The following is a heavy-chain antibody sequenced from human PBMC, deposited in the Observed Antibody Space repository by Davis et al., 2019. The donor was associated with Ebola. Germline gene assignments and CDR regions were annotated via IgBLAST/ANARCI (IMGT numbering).Heavy chain of an antibody. Sequence: GESLKISCAASGFTVSSNYMSWVRQAPGKGLEWVSVIYNGGSTYYADSVKGRFTISRDNSKNTLYLQMNSLRAEDTAVYFCARQLPYYSYGMDVWGPGTTVTVSS. CDR2: IYNGGST. D-gene: IGHD2-2*01. CDR1: GFTVSSNY. V-gene: IGHV3-53*01. CDR3: ARQLPYYSYGMDV. J-gene: IGHJ6*02.